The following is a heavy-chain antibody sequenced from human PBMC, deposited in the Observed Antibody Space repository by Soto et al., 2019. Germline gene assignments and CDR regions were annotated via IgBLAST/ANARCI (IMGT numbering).Heavy chain of an antibody. CDR2: IIPFFGTA. J-gene: IGHJ2*01. V-gene: IGHV1-69*01. CDR1: AGTFSTSA. CDR3: ARGVEGMTTTTTVWYFHL. Sequence: QVQLVQSGAEVEKPGSSVRVSCKSSAGTFSTSAIGWVRQAPGQGLEWMGGIIPFFGTANYAQKFQDRVTISADESTSPAYIDLRSLTSEDTAISYCARGVEGMTTTTTVWYFHLWSPGTLVTVSS. D-gene: IGHD4-4*01.